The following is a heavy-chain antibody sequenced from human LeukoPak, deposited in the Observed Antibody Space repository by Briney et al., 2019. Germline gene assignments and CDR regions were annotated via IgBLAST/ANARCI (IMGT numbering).Heavy chain of an antibody. CDR1: GFTFSSYE. J-gene: IGHJ3*02. CDR3: AREGLWAFDI. V-gene: IGHV3-48*03. Sequence: GGSLRLSCAASGFTFSSYEMNWVRQAPGKGLEWVSHISSSGSTIYYADSVKGRFTISRDNAKNSLFMQMNSLRAEDTAVYYCAREGLWAFDIWGQGTMVTVSS. D-gene: IGHD2-21*01. CDR2: ISSSGSTI.